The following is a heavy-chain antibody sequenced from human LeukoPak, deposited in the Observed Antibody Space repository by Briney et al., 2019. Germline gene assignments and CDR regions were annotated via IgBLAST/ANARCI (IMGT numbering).Heavy chain of an antibody. CDR2: INPSGGST. V-gene: IGHV1-46*01. CDR3: AREEKHCSSTSCFGGQQLDTAYDAFDI. D-gene: IGHD2-2*01. Sequence: ASVKVSCKASGYTFTSYYMHWVRQAPGQGLEWMGIINPSGGSTSYAQKFQGRVTMTRDTSTSTVYMELSSLRSEDTAVYYCAREEKHCSSTSCFGGQQLDTAYDAFDIWGQGTMVTVSS. CDR1: GYTFTSYY. J-gene: IGHJ3*02.